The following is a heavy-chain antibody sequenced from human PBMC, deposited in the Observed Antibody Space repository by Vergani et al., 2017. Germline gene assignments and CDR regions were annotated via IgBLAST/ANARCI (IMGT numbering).Heavy chain of an antibody. J-gene: IGHJ5*02. V-gene: IGHV3-23*01. CDR1: GFTFSSYA. CDR3: AKDREVLWFGVSESPRRPNWFDP. D-gene: IGHD3-10*01. Sequence: EVQLLESGGGLVQPGGSLRLSCAASGFTFSSYAMSWVRQAPGKGLEWVSAISGSGGSTYYADSVKGRFTISRDNSKNTLYLQMNSLRAEDTAVYYCAKDREVLWFGVSESPRRPNWFDPWGQGTLVTVSS. CDR2: ISGSGGST.